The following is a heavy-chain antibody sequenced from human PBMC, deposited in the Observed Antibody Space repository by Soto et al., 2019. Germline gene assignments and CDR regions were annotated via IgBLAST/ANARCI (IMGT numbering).Heavy chain of an antibody. Sequence: SVKVSCKASGGTFSSYTISWVRQAPGQGLEWMGRIIPILGIANYAQKFPGRVTMTADKSTSTAYMELRSLRSEDTAVYYCARITNTGENWFDPWGQGTVVTVSS. V-gene: IGHV1-69*02. J-gene: IGHJ5*02. CDR2: IIPILGIA. CDR1: GGTFSSYT. D-gene: IGHD1-20*01. CDR3: ARITNTGENWFDP.